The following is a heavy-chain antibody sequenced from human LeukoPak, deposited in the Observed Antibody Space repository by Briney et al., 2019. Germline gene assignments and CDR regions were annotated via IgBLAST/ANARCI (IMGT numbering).Heavy chain of an antibody. Sequence: ASVKVSCKASGYTFTSYGISWVRQAPGQGLEWMGWISAYNGNTNYAQKFQGRVTITADKSTSTAYMELSSLRSEDTAAYYCARGLMADAFDIWGQGTMVTVSS. J-gene: IGHJ3*02. CDR3: ARGLMADAFDI. V-gene: IGHV1-18*01. D-gene: IGHD2-8*01. CDR2: ISAYNGNT. CDR1: GYTFTSYG.